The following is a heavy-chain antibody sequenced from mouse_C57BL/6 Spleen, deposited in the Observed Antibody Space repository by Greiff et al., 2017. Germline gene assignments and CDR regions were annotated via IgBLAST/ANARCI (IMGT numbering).Heavy chain of an antibody. CDR3: AREAYCSSSYRYFDV. D-gene: IGHD1-1*01. V-gene: IGHV1-77*01. CDR2: IGPGSGST. J-gene: IGHJ1*03. Sequence: VQLQQSGAELVKPGASVKISCKASGYTFTDDYINWVKQRPGQGLEWIGKIGPGSGSTYYNEKFKGKATLPADKSSNTAYMQISSLTSQDSAIYYYAREAYCSSSYRYFDVWGKGTTVTVSS. CDR1: GYTFTDDY.